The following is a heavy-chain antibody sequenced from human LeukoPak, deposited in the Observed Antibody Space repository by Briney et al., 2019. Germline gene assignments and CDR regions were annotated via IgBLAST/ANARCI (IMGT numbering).Heavy chain of an antibody. CDR3: ARTIDSGSSRYAFDI. CDR2: INHSRST. Sequence: PSENLSLTCAVQGGSLRGYYWSWIRYPPQKGLEWSGKINHSRSTNYNPSLKSRVIISVDTSKSQFSLKRSSVTAADTAVYYCARTIDSGSSRYAFDIWGQGTMVTVSS. CDR1: GGSLRGYY. V-gene: IGHV4-34*01. D-gene: IGHD1-26*01. J-gene: IGHJ3*02.